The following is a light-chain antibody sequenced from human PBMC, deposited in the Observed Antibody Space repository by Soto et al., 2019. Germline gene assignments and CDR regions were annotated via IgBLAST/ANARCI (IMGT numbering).Light chain of an antibody. J-gene: IGKJ1*01. CDR3: QQYMSSVT. Sequence: EIVLTQSPGSLSLSPGQRATVSCRASQSVDTTFFAWYQEKPGQAPRLLIQGASKRATGIPDRFSGSGSGTDFTLIISRLEPEDFAVYYCQQYMSSVTFGQGTKVEIK. V-gene: IGKV3-20*01. CDR1: QSVDTTF. CDR2: GAS.